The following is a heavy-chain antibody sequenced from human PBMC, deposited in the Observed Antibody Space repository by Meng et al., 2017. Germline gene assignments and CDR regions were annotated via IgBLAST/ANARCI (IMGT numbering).Heavy chain of an antibody. CDR1: GFTFSSYS. J-gene: IGHJ4*02. CDR3: TTDLSPPFDY. CDR2: IKSKTDGGTT. Sequence: EVEVVESGGGLVKPGGSLSLSFAASGFTFSSYSMNWVRQAPGKGLEWVGRIKSKTDGGTTDYAAPVKGRFTISRDDSKNTLYLQMNSLKTEDTAVYYCTTDLSPPFDYWGQGTLVTVSS. V-gene: IGHV3-15*01.